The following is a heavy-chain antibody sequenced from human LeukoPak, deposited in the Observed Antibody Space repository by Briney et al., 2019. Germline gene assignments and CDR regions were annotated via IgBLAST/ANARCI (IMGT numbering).Heavy chain of an antibody. CDR3: ARLFSSSGWYGRVDY. J-gene: IGHJ4*02. Sequence: SGTLSLTCAVSGGSIGSSNWWSWVRQPPGKGLEWIGEIYHSGSTNYNPSLKSRVTISVDKSKNQFSLKLSSVTAADTAVYYCARLFSSSGWYGRVDYWGQGTLVTVSS. CDR2: IYHSGST. D-gene: IGHD6-19*01. V-gene: IGHV4-4*02. CDR1: GGSIGSSNW.